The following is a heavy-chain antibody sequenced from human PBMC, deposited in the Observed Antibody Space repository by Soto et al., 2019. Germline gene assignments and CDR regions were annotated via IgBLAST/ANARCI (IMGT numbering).Heavy chain of an antibody. CDR1: GFTFSSYG. Sequence: QVQLVESGRGVVQPGRSLRLSCAASGFTFSSYGMHWVRQAPGKGLEWVAVIWYDGSNKYYADSVKGRFTISRDNSKNTLYLQMNSLRAEDTAVYYCASEMAMGDSSSWGQGTLVTVSS. D-gene: IGHD6-13*01. V-gene: IGHV3-33*01. CDR2: IWYDGSNK. J-gene: IGHJ4*02. CDR3: ASEMAMGDSSS.